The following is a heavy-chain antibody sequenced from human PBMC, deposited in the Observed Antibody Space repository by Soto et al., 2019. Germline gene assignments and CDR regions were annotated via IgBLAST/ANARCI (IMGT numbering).Heavy chain of an antibody. CDR2: TYYSGST. D-gene: IGHD5-12*01. V-gene: IGHV4-59*01. J-gene: IGHJ4*02. Sequence: QVQLQESGPGLVKPSETLSLTCTVSGDSISSYYWNWIRQPPGKGLEWIGYTYYSGSTDYNPSLKSRATISVDTSKNQFSLKLTSVTAADTAVYYCARGRGYSGYDLGYWGQGTLVTVSS. CDR1: GDSISSYY. CDR3: ARGRGYSGYDLGY.